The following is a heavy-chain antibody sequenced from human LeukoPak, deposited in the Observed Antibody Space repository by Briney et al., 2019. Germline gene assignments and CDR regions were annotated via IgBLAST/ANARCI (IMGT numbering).Heavy chain of an antibody. V-gene: IGHV3-7*01. Sequence: GGSLRLSCAASGFVFSTYWMTWVRQAPGKGLEWVANINLDGTEEHYVDSSLKGRFTITRDNAKNSLYLQMTSLRVEDTAVYYCASGRHDFLHWGQGTLVTVSS. CDR3: ASGRHDFLH. D-gene: IGHD3/OR15-3a*01. CDR1: GFVFSTYW. CDR2: INLDGTEE. J-gene: IGHJ4*02.